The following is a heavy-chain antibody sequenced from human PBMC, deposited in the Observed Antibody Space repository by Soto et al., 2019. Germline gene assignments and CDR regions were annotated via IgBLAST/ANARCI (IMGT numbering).Heavy chain of an antibody. CDR3: ARAPIPNWNYYGMDV. CDR2: IYYSGST. Sequence: QVQLQESGPGQVKPSQTLSLTCTVSGGSVNSGGYHWSWIRQHPGKGLVWIGDIYYSGSTYYNPSLKSRVTISIDTSTKHFSLHLSALTAADTAVYYCARAPIPNWNYYGMDVWGQGTTVTVSS. CDR1: GGSVNSGGYH. D-gene: IGHD1-1*01. J-gene: IGHJ6*02. V-gene: IGHV4-31*03.